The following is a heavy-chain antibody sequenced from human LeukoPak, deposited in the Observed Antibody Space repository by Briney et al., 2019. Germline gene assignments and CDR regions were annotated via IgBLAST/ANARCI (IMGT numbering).Heavy chain of an antibody. CDR1: GFTFSSYR. D-gene: IGHD6-13*01. CDR2: ISSSSSYI. Sequence: GGSLRLSCAASGFTFSSYRMNWVRQAPGKGLEWVSSISSSSSYIYYADSVKGRFTISRDNAKNSLYLQMNSLRAEDTAVYYCASRLRIAAAGSGNNYWGQGTLVTVSS. V-gene: IGHV3-21*01. J-gene: IGHJ4*02. CDR3: ASRLRIAAAGSGNNY.